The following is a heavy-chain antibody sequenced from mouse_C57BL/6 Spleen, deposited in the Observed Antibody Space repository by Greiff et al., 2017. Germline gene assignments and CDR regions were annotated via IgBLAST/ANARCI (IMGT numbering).Heavy chain of an antibody. J-gene: IGHJ2*01. D-gene: IGHD2-3*01. V-gene: IGHV1-50*01. CDR1: GYTFTSYW. CDR2: IDPSDSYT. Sequence: VQLQQPGAELVKPGASVKLSCKASGYTFTSYWMQWVKQRPGQGLEWIGEIDPSDSYTNYTQKFKGKATLTVDTSSSTAYMQLSSLTSEDSAVYYCARGGHDGYFDYWGQGTTLTVSS. CDR3: ARGGHDGYFDY.